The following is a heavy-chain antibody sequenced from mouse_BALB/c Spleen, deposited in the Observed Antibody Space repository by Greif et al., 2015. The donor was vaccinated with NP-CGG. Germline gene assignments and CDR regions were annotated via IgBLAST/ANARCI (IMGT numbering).Heavy chain of an antibody. CDR2: IRNKANGYTT. CDR1: GFTFTDYY. J-gene: IGHJ4*01. Sequence: EVKLQESGGGLVQPGGSLRLSCATSGFTFTDYYMSWVRQPPGKALEWLGFIRNKANGYTTEYSASVKGRFTISRDNSQSILYLQMNTLRAEDSATYYCARDFDVGAYYYAMDYWGQGTSVTVSS. CDR3: ARDFDVGAYYYAMDY. V-gene: IGHV7-3*02.